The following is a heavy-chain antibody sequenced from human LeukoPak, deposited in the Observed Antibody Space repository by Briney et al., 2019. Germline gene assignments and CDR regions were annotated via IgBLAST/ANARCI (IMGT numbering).Heavy chain of an antibody. J-gene: IGHJ4*02. D-gene: IGHD1-26*01. CDR3: ARAFVGATDPLHFDY. CDR2: IYYSGST. CDR1: GGSISTYY. V-gene: IGHV4-59*01. Sequence: SETLSLTCTVSGGSISTYYWSWIRQPPGKGLEWIGYIYYSGSTNYNPSLKSRVTISVDTSKNQFSLKLSSVTAADTAVYYCARAFVGATDPLHFDYWGQGTLVTVSS.